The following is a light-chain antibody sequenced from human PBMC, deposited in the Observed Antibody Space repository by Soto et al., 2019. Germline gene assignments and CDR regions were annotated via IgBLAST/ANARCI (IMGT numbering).Light chain of an antibody. Sequence: EIVLTQSPATLSLSPGERATLSCRASQSVSFYLAWYQQKVGQAPRLLIYDASKRATGIPARFSGSGSGTDFTLTISSLEPEDFAVYYCQQRSNWPPRATFGGGTKVEIK. CDR1: QSVSFY. V-gene: IGKV3-11*01. CDR3: QQRSNWPPRAT. CDR2: DAS. J-gene: IGKJ4*01.